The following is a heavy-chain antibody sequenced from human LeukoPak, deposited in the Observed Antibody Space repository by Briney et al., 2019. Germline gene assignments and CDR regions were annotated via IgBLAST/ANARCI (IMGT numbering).Heavy chain of an antibody. CDR2: INPNSGGT. CDR1: GYTFTGYY. V-gene: IGHV1-2*06. Sequence: ASVKVSCKASGYTFTGYYMHWVRQAPGQGLEWMGRINPNSGGTNYAQKFQGRVTMTRDTSISTAYMELSRLRSDDTAVYYCVRDDDSSGYYGGYYYYGMDVWGQGTTVTVSS. D-gene: IGHD3-22*01. CDR3: VRDDDSSGYYGGYYYYGMDV. J-gene: IGHJ6*02.